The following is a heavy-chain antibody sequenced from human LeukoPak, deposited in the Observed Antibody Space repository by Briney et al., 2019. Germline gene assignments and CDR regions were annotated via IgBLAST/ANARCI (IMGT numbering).Heavy chain of an antibody. Sequence: GGSLRLSCVASGFTFSGYWMHWVRQAPGKGLVWVSRIYSDGITTTYADSVKGRFTISRDNAKNTLYLQMNSLRAEDTAVYYCARDFFRSGTHSNDYWGRGTLVTVSS. J-gene: IGHJ4*02. D-gene: IGHD3-10*01. V-gene: IGHV3-74*01. CDR3: ARDFFRSGTHSNDY. CDR2: IYSDGITT. CDR1: GFTFSGYW.